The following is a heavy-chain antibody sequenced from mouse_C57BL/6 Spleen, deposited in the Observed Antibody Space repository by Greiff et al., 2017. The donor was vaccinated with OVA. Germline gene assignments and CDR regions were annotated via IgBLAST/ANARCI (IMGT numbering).Heavy chain of an antibody. V-gene: IGHV1-85*01. Sequence: VKLVESGPELVKPGASVKLSCKASGYTFTSYDINWVKQRPGQGLEWIGWIYPRDGSTKYNEKFKGKATLTVDTSSSTAYMELHSLTSEDSAVYFCARSGKLYDYDGDVWGTGTTVTVSS. D-gene: IGHD2-4*01. CDR1: GYTFTSYD. CDR3: ARSGKLYDYDGDV. CDR2: IYPRDGST. J-gene: IGHJ1*03.